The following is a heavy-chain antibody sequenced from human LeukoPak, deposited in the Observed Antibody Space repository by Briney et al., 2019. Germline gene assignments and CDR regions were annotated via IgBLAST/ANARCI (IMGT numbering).Heavy chain of an antibody. Sequence: ASVKVSCKASGYTFTSYGISWVRQAPGQGLEWMGWISAYNGNTNYAQKLQGRVTMTTDTSTSTAYMELRSLRSDDTAVYYCARNTHYYGSGPIDYWGQGTLVTVSS. J-gene: IGHJ4*02. CDR2: ISAYNGNT. CDR3: ARNTHYYGSGPIDY. CDR1: GYTFTSYG. D-gene: IGHD3-10*01. V-gene: IGHV1-18*01.